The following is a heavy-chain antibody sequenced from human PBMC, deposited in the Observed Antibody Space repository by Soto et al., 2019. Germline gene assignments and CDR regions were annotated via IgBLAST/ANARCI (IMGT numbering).Heavy chain of an antibody. D-gene: IGHD1-26*01. V-gene: IGHV3-48*03. Sequence: PGGSLRLSCRASGFTLSDYEMHWVRQAPGKGLEWVSYISTGSSTIYYADSVKGRFTISRDNANKSRFLEMNSLRPEDTAVYYCARVRAGAANGYYGMDVWGQGTTVTVSS. CDR2: ISTGSSTI. CDR3: ARVRAGAANGYYGMDV. J-gene: IGHJ6*02. CDR1: GFTLSDYE.